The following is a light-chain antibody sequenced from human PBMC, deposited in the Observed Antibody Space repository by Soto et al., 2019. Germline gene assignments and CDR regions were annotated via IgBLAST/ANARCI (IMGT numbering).Light chain of an antibody. V-gene: IGKV1-39*01. J-gene: IGKJ4*01. CDR3: QQSYRVLLT. Sequence: DIQMTQSPSSLSAFVGDRVTITCRASQSISNYLNWYQQKPGEAPKLLIYAASSLQSGVPSRFSGSGSGTDFTLTISSLQPEDFAAYYCQQSYRVLLTFGGGTKVEI. CDR1: QSISNY. CDR2: AAS.